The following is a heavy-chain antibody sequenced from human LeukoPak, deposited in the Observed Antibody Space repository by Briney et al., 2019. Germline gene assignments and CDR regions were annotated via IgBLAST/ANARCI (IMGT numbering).Heavy chain of an antibody. CDR3: ARISSSNWYNERGAFDV. CDR2: VYYTGSA. D-gene: IGHD6-13*01. CDR1: SGSISSSSYY. V-gene: IGHV4-61*01. J-gene: IGHJ3*01. Sequence: SETLSLTCTVSSGSISSSSYYWSWVRQPPGKGPEWFGFVYYTGSANYGPSLKSRVTISVDTSKNQFSLKLRSVTAADTAVYYCARISSSNWYNERGAFDVWGQGTMVTVSS.